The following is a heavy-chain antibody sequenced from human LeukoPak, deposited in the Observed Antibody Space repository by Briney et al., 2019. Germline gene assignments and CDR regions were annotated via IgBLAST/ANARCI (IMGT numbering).Heavy chain of an antibody. CDR3: ARQNRAFDAFDI. CDR1: GGSISSYY. V-gene: IGHV4-59*08. J-gene: IGHJ3*02. Sequence: SETLSLTCTVSGGSISSYYWSWIRQPPGKGLEWIGYIYYSGSTNYNPSLKSRVTISVDTSKNQFSLRLSSVTAADTAVYYCARQNRAFDAFDIWGQGTMVTVSS. D-gene: IGHD3-10*01. CDR2: IYYSGST.